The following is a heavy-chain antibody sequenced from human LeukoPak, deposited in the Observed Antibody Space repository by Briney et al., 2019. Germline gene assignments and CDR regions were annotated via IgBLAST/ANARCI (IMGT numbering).Heavy chain of an antibody. D-gene: IGHD6-13*01. CDR3: ARDHEQQLVPTYFDY. V-gene: IGHV3-33*01. J-gene: IGHJ4*02. CDR2: IWYDGSNK. CDR1: GFTFSSYG. Sequence: PGGSLRLSCEASGFTFSSYGMHWVRQAPGKGLEWVAVIWYDGSNKYYADSVKGRFTISRDNSKNTLYLQMNSLRAEDTAVYYCARDHEQQLVPTYFDYWGQGTLVTVSS.